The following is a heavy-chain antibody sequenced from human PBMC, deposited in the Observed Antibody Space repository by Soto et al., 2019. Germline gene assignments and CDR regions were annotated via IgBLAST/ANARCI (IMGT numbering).Heavy chain of an antibody. CDR2: IYSGGST. Sequence: GGSLRLSCAASGFTVSSNYMSWVRQAPGKGLEWVSVIYSGGSTYYADSVKGRFTISRDNSKNTLYLQMNSRRAEDTAVYYFARDRVESGSREYFQHWGQGTLVTVSS. CDR3: ARDRVESGSREYFQH. D-gene: IGHD3-22*01. CDR1: GFTVSSNY. V-gene: IGHV3-53*01. J-gene: IGHJ1*01.